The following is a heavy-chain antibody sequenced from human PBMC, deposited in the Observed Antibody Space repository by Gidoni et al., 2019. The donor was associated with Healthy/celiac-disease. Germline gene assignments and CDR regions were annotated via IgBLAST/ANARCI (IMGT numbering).Heavy chain of an antibody. V-gene: IGHV3-23*01. Sequence: LESGGGLVQPGGSLRLSCAASGFTSSSHAMSWVRQAPGKGLEWVSAISGSGGSTYYADSVKGRFTISRDNSKNTLYLQMNSLRAEDTAVYYCAKDTAMVTYYYYYGMDVWGQGTTVTLSS. CDR2: ISGSGGST. CDR1: GFTSSSHA. CDR3: AKDTAMVTYYYYYGMDV. D-gene: IGHD5-18*01. J-gene: IGHJ6*02.